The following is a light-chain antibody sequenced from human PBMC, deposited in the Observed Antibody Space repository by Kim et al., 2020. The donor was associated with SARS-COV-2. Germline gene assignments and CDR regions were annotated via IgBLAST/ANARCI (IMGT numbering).Light chain of an antibody. CDR2: GTS. V-gene: IGKV3-15*01. Sequence: VSPGERATLSGRASQSVSSNLDWYQQKPGQAPRLLIYGTSTRATGIPARFSGSGSGTEFTLTISSLQSEDFAVYYCQQYNNWPGTFGQGTKVDIK. CDR1: QSVSSN. J-gene: IGKJ1*01. CDR3: QQYNNWPGT.